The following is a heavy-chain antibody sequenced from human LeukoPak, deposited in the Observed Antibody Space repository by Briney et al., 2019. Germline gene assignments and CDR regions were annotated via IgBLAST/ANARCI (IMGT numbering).Heavy chain of an antibody. CDR3: ARETKISLNYSWFDP. D-gene: IGHD1-1*01. V-gene: IGHV1-18*01. CDR2: ISAYNGNT. CDR1: GYTFTSYG. Sequence: GASVKVSCKASGYTFTSYGISWVRQAPGQGLEWMGWISAYNGNTNYAQKLQGRVTMTTDTSTSTAYMELRSLRSDDTAVYYCARETKISLNYSWFDPWGQGTLVTVSS. J-gene: IGHJ5*02.